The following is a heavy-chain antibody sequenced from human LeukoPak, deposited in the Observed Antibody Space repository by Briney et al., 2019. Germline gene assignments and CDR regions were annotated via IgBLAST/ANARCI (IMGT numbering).Heavy chain of an antibody. CDR2: ISAYNGNT. J-gene: IGHJ5*02. V-gene: IGHV1-18*01. D-gene: IGHD2-15*01. Sequence: GASVKVSCKASGYTFTSYGISWVRQAPGQGLEWMGWISAYNGNTNYAQKLQGRVTMTTDTSTSTAYMELRSLRSDDTAVYYCAREGGVAVVAATDWFDPWGQGTLVTVSS. CDR1: GYTFTSYG. CDR3: AREGGVAVVAATDWFDP.